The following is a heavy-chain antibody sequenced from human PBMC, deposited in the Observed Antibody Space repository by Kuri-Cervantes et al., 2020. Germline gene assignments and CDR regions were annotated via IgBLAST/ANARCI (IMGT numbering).Heavy chain of an antibody. J-gene: IGHJ3*02. Sequence: ASVKVSCKASGYTFTGYYIHWVRQAPGQGLEWMGWINPNSGTTNYAQKFQGWVTMTRDTSINTAYMELNRLRSDDTAVYYCATTVHYYYDTSGPDAFDIWGQGTVVTDSS. CDR3: ATTVHYYYDTSGPDAFDI. V-gene: IGHV1-2*04. CDR2: INPNSGTT. D-gene: IGHD3-22*01. CDR1: GYTFTGYY.